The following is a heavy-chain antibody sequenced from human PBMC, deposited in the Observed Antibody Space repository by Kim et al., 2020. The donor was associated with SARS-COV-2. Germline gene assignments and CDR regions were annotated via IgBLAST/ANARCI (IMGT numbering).Heavy chain of an antibody. Sequence: ASVKVSCKASGYTFTSYAMHWVRQAPGQRLEWMGWINAGNGNTKYSQKFQGRVTITRDTSASTADMELSSLRSEDTAVYYCASCIAAAGRCYYYYGMDVWGQGTTVTVSS. J-gene: IGHJ6*02. D-gene: IGHD6-13*01. CDR1: GYTFTSYA. V-gene: IGHV1-3*01. CDR3: ASCIAAAGRCYYYYGMDV. CDR2: INAGNGNT.